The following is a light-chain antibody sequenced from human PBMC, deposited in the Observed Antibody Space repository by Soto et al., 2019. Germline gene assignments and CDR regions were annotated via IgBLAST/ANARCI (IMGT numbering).Light chain of an antibody. CDR1: NSEFGSYNL. Sequence: AQPASLSGASWKANPISCTGTNSEFGSYNLVSWYQQHPGKAPKLMIYEGSKRPSGVSNRFSGSKSGNTASLTISGLQAEDEADYYCCSYAGSSTRYVFGTGTKVTVL. CDR3: CSYAGSSTRYV. V-gene: IGLV2-23*01. CDR2: EGS. J-gene: IGLJ1*01.